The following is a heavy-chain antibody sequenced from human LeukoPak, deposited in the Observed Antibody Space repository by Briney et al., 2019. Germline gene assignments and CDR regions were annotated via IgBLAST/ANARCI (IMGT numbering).Heavy chain of an antibody. CDR2: IYSGGST. CDR1: GVTVSNNY. J-gene: IGHJ4*02. D-gene: IGHD5-18*01. V-gene: IGHV3-53*04. Sequence: PGGSLRLSCAASGVTVSNNYMNWVRQAPGKGLEWVSVIYSGGSTYYADSVKGRLTISRHNSNNTLYLQMNSLRDEDTAVYYCARETKYGGYSYGFLDYWGQGTPVTVSS. CDR3: ARETKYGGYSYGFLDY.